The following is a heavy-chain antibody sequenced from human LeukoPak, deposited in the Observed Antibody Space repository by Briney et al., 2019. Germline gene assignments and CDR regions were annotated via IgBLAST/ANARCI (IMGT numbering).Heavy chain of an antibody. V-gene: IGHV5-51*01. CDR1: GYSFTSYW. CDR2: IYPGDSDT. J-gene: IGHJ4*02. CDR3: ARQRRGWLQLHSFFDY. D-gene: IGHD5-12*01. Sequence: GESLKISCKGSGYSFTSYWIGWVRQMPGKGLEWMGIIYPGDSDTRYSPSFQGQVTISADKSISTAYLQWSSLKASDTAMYYCARQRRGWLQLHSFFDYWGQGILVTVSS.